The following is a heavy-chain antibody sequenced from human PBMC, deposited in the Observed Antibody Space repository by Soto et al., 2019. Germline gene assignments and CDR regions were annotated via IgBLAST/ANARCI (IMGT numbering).Heavy chain of an antibody. CDR1: GESINGGDYY. Sequence: PSENPSLTCTVSGESINGGDYYCSWIRQAPGKGLEWIGNIFYSGATSYNPSLESRVTISLDRSKNQFSLKLDSVTAADTAVYYCARDRRVTNSCSSGDSYHYVLDFCGQGTTVTGSS. J-gene: IGHJ6*02. CDR2: IFYSGAT. D-gene: IGHD3-22*01. CDR3: ARDRRVTNSCSSGDSYHYVLDF. V-gene: IGHV4-30-4*01.